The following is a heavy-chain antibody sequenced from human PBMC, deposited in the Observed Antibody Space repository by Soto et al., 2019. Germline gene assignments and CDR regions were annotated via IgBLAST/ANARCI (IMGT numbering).Heavy chain of an antibody. CDR2: IIPILGIA. CDR3: ARDMITMIVVVPGAFDI. J-gene: IGHJ3*02. Sequence: SVKVSCKASGGTFSSYTISWVRXXXGQGLEWMGRIIPILGIANYAQKFQGRVTITADKSTSTAYMELSSLRSEDTAVYYCARDMITMIVVVPGAFDIWGQGTMVTVSS. CDR1: GGTFSSYT. D-gene: IGHD3-22*01. V-gene: IGHV1-69*04.